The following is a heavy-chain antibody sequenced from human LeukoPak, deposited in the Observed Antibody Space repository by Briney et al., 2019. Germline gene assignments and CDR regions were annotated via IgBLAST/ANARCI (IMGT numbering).Heavy chain of an antibody. CDR1: GFMFSSYG. Sequence: GGSLRLSCAASGFMFSSYGMHWVRQAPGKGLEWVAFIQYDGSKEYYADSVKGRFTISRDNSKNTLYLQMNSLRAEDTALYFCAKVYCSSSGCYRIDYWGQGTLVTVSS. CDR3: AKVYCSSSGCYRIDY. D-gene: IGHD2-2*01. CDR2: IQYDGSKE. V-gene: IGHV3-30*02. J-gene: IGHJ4*02.